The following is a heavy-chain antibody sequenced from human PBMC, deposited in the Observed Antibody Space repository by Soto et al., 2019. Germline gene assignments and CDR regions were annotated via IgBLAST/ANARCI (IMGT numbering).Heavy chain of an antibody. CDR2: IYHSGST. D-gene: IGHD1-26*01. J-gene: IGHJ6*02. CDR3: ARKTVGATTRYYYYGMDV. Sequence: SETLSLTCAVSGGSISSSNWWSWVRQPPGKGLEWIGEIYHSGSTNYNPSLKSRVTISVDKSKNQFSLKLSSVTAADTAMYYCARKTVGATTRYYYYGMDVWGQGTTVTVSS. CDR1: GGSISSSNW. V-gene: IGHV4-4*02.